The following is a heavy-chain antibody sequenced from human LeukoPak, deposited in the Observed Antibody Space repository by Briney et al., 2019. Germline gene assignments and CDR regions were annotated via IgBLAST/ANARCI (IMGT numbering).Heavy chain of an antibody. CDR1: GGSISSYY. CDR3: ARVTGGKDIVVVPAAPYYFDY. J-gene: IGHJ4*02. V-gene: IGHV4-59*01. D-gene: IGHD2-2*01. Sequence: SETLSLTCTVSGGSISSYYWSWIRQPPGKGLEWLGYIYYSGSTNYNPSLKSRVTISVDTSKNQFSLKLSSVTAADTAVYYCARVTGGKDIVVVPAAPYYFDYWGQGTLVTVSS. CDR2: IYYSGST.